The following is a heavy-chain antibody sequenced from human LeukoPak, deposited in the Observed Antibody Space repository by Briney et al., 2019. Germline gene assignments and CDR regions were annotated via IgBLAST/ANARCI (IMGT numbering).Heavy chain of an antibody. CDR2: ISAYNGNT. CDR1: GYTFTSYG. V-gene: IGHV1-18*01. J-gene: IGHJ5*01. CDR3: ARDREWFDP. D-gene: IGHD5-24*01. Sequence: ASVKVSCKASGYTFTSYGISWVRQAPGQGLEWMGWISAYNGNTNYAQKLQGRVTMTTDTSTSTDYMELRSLRSEDTAVYYCARDREWFDPWGQGTLVTVSS.